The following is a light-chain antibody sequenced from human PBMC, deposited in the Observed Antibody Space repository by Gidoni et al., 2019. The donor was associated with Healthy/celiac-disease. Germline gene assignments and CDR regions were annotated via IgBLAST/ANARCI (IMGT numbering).Light chain of an antibody. CDR1: QSISSY. V-gene: IGKV1-39*01. CDR3: QQSYSTPQT. J-gene: IGKJ1*01. Sequence: QMTQSPSSLSASVGDRVTITCRASQSISSYLNWYQQKPGKAPKLLIYAASSLQSGVPSRFSGSGSGTDFTLTISSLQPEDFATYYCQQSYSTPQTFGQGTKVEIK. CDR2: AAS.